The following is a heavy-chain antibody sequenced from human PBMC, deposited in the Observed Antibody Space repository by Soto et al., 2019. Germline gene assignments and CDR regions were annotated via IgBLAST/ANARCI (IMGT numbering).Heavy chain of an antibody. CDR1: GFTFSSYG. V-gene: IGHV3-30*18. J-gene: IGHJ6*02. CDR3: AKGVCSGGSCYYYYYGMDV. Sequence: GGSLRLSCAASGFTFSSYGMHWVRQAPGKGLEWVAVISYDGSNKYYADSVKGRFTISRDNSKNTLYLQMNSLRAEDTAVYYCAKGVCSGGSCYYYYYGMDVWGQGTTVTVSS. CDR2: ISYDGSNK. D-gene: IGHD2-15*01.